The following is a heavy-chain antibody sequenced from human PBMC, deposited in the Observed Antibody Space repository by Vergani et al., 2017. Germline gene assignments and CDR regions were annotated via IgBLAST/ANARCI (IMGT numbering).Heavy chain of an antibody. J-gene: IGHJ4*02. CDR3: GRGSDNYN. V-gene: IGHV3-23*01. CDR2: IKNTADST. Sequence: EVQLLQSEGAVVQPGGSLRLSCVASGFTFSSHAMSWVRQGHGQGLEWVSSIKNTADSTPYADSVKGRFTISRDNSKNTIYLQMNSLRVEDTAVDYCGRGSDNYNWGQGTLVTVSS. CDR1: GFTFSSHA. D-gene: IGHD5-24*01.